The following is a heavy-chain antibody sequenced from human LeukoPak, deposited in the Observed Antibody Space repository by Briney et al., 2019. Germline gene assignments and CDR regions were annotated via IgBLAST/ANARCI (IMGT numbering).Heavy chain of an antibody. V-gene: IGHV3-23*01. Sequence: GGSLRLSCAASGFTFSSYAMSWVRQAPGKGLEWVSAISGSGGSTYYADSVKGRSTISRDNSKNTLYLQMNSLRAEDTAVYYCAKDVGRDRYFDYWGQGTLVTVSS. CDR1: GFTFSSYA. CDR3: AKDVGRDRYFDY. J-gene: IGHJ4*02. D-gene: IGHD1-26*01. CDR2: ISGSGGST.